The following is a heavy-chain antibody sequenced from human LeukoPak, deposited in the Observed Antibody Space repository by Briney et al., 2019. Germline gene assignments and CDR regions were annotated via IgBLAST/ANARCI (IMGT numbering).Heavy chain of an antibody. CDR3: ATGYPLLRYFDWHLDY. CDR1: GYTLTELS. CDR2: FDPEDGET. D-gene: IGHD3-9*01. V-gene: IGHV1-24*01. Sequence: ASVKVSFKVSGYTLTELSMHGVRQAPGKGLDWMGGFDPEDGETIYAQKFQGRVTMTEDTSTDTAYMELSSLRSEDTAVYYCATGYPLLRYFDWHLDYWGQGTLVTVSS. J-gene: IGHJ4*02.